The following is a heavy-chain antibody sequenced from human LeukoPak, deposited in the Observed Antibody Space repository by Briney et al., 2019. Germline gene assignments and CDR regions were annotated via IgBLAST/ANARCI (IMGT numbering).Heavy chain of an antibody. J-gene: IGHJ3*02. CDR3: ARDEVSFDI. V-gene: IGHV3-48*03. CDR2: ISSSCSTI. CDR1: GFTFSSYE. Sequence: GGSLRLSCAASGFTFSSYEMNWVRQAPGKGLEGVSYISSSCSTIYYAESVKGRFTISRDNDKNSLYLQMNSLRAEDTAVYYCARDEVSFDIWGQGTMVTVSS.